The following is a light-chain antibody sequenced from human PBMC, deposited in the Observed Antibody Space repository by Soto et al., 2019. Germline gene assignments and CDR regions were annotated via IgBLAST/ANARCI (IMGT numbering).Light chain of an antibody. V-gene: IGKV3-15*01. CDR1: QSVSSN. Sequence: EIVMTQSPATLSVSPGERATLSCRASQSVSSNLAWYQQTPGQAPRLLIYGASTRATGIPARFSGSGSGTEFTLTISSLQSEDFAVYYCQQYDASPITFGQGTKLEIK. CDR2: GAS. CDR3: QQYDASPIT. J-gene: IGKJ2*01.